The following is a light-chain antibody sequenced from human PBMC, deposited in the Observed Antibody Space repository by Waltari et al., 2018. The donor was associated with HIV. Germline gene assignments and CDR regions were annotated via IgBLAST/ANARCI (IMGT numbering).Light chain of an antibody. CDR1: SSAVGGFNS. CDR2: GVS. V-gene: IGLV2-14*01. CDR3: SSYTTSSTLGM. J-gene: IGLJ3*02. Sequence: QSALTQPASVSGPPRRSITIPSTATSSAVGGFNSVSWYQHHPGNAPKLMIYGVSNRPSGVSNRFSGSKSGNTASLTISGLQAEDEADYYCSSYTTSSTLGMFGGGTKLTVL.